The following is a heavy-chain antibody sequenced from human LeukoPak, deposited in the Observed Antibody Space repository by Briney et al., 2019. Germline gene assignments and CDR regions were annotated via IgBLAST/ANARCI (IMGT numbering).Heavy chain of an antibody. Sequence: GGSLRLSCAASGFTFSSYGMHWVRQAPGKGLEWVTAISDDETYKFYADSVKGRFTISRDNSKNTLYLQMNSLRAEDTAVYYCARTYSGNWRGVFDIWGQGTMVTVSS. CDR3: ARTYSGNWRGVFDI. CDR2: ISDDETYK. V-gene: IGHV3-33*05. CDR1: GFTFSSYG. D-gene: IGHD6-13*01. J-gene: IGHJ3*02.